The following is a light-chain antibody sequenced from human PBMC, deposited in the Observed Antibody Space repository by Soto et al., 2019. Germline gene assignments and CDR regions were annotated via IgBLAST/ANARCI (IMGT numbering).Light chain of an antibody. Sequence: QSALTQPASVSGSPGQSITISCTGTSSDVGGYNYVSWYQQHPGKAPKLMIYDVNNRPSGVSDRFSGSKSGNTASLTISGLQAEDEADYFCSSYTSRNTLYVLGAGTKTTVL. CDR3: SSYTSRNTLYV. V-gene: IGLV2-14*01. J-gene: IGLJ1*01. CDR2: DVN. CDR1: SSDVGGYNY.